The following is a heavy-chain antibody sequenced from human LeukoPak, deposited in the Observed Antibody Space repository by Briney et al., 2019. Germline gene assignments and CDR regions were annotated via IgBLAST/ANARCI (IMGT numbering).Heavy chain of an antibody. V-gene: IGHV3-48*01. CDR1: GFTFSSYA. CDR2: ISSSSSTI. D-gene: IGHD3-10*01. CDR3: ARSAGGVYGSGSYPQDY. Sequence: GGSLRLSCAASGFTFSSYAMNWVRQAPGKGLEWVSYISSSSSTIYYADSVKGRFTISRDNAKNSLYLQMNSLRAEDTAVYYCARSAGGVYGSGSYPQDYWGQGTLVTVSS. J-gene: IGHJ4*02.